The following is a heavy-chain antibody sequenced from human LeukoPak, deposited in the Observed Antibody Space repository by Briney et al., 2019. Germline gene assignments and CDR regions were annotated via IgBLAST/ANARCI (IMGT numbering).Heavy chain of an antibody. D-gene: IGHD1-26*01. Sequence: PSETLSLTCAVYGGSFSGYYWSWIRQPPGKGLEWIGEINHSGGTNYNPSLKSRVIISVDTSKNQFSLKLSSVTAADTAVYYCARTGSRGFLVWGQGTLVTVSS. J-gene: IGHJ4*02. CDR2: INHSGGT. CDR3: ARTGSRGFLV. V-gene: IGHV4-34*01. CDR1: GGSFSGYY.